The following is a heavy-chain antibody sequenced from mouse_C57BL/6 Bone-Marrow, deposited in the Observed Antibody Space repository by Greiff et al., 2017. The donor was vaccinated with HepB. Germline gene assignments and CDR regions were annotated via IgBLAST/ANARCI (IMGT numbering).Heavy chain of an antibody. CDR1: GFNIKDDY. CDR2: IDPENGDT. V-gene: IGHV14-4*01. J-gene: IGHJ2*01. D-gene: IGHD6-5*01. Sequence: VQLQQSGAELVRPGASVKLSCTASGFNIKDDYMHWVKQRPEQGLEWIGWIDPENGDTEYAAKFQGKATITADTSSHTAYLQLSSLTSEDTAVYYCTTCYAGYWGQGTTLTVSS. CDR3: TTCYAGY.